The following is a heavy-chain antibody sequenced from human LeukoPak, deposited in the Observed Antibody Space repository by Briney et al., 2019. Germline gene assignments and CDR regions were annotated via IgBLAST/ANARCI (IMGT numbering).Heavy chain of an antibody. D-gene: IGHD2-2*01. J-gene: IGHJ6*03. CDR1: GGSFSGDY. CDR2: INHSGRT. Sequence: SETLSLTCAVYGGSFSGDYWSWIRQPPGKGLEWIREINHSGRTNYKPSLKSRVTISVDTSKNQFPLKLNSVTAADTAVYYCARLKCSSTSCLYYYYMDVWGKGTTVTISS. V-gene: IGHV4-34*01. CDR3: ARLKCSSTSCLYYYYMDV.